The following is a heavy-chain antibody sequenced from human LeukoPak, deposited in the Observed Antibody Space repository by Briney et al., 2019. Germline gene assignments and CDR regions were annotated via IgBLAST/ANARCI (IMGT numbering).Heavy chain of an antibody. CDR2: ISHVGSDK. D-gene: IGHD4-17*01. Sequence: GRSLRLSCAASGFAFTNHGIHWVRQDPGEGLEWVAVISHVGSDKYYADSVKGRFTISRDNSKNTLYLQMNSLRADDTAVYYCAKDRPVRDDGDYVFPDAFDIWGQGTLVTVSS. J-gene: IGHJ3*02. CDR1: GFAFTNHG. V-gene: IGHV3-30*18. CDR3: AKDRPVRDDGDYVFPDAFDI.